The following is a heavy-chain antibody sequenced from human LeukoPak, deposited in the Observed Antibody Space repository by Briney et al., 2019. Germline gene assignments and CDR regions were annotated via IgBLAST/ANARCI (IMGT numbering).Heavy chain of an antibody. CDR2: ITPNSGGT. V-gene: IGHV1-2*06. J-gene: IGHJ4*02. D-gene: IGHD4-17*01. CDR1: GYTFTGYY. Sequence: ASVKVSCKASGYTFTGYYMHWVRQAPGQALEWMGRITPNSGGTNYAQKFEGRVIMTRDTSISKDYMELSRLRSDDTAVYYCARGTTVIQTLDYWGQGTLVTVSS. CDR3: ARGTTVIQTLDY.